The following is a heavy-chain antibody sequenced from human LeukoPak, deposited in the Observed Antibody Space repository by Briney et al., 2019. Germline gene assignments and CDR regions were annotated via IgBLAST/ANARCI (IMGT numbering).Heavy chain of an antibody. Sequence: PGGSLRLSCAASGFPFNNRAMHWVRQAPGKGLEWVAVISYDGTNKYYTDSVKGRFTVSRDNSKNTLYLQMNSLRAEDTAVYYCARDCCGGWYFFDLWGQGTLVTVSS. V-gene: IGHV3-30-3*01. CDR1: GFPFNNRA. CDR2: ISYDGTNK. J-gene: IGHJ4*02. CDR3: ARDCCGGWYFFDL. D-gene: IGHD2-15*01.